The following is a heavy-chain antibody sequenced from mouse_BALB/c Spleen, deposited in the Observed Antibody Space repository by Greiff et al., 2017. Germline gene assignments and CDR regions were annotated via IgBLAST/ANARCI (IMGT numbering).Heavy chain of an antibody. CDR3: ARDPYGAMDY. Sequence: EVKVEESGGGLVKPGGSLKLSCAASGFTFSDYYMYWVRQTPEKRLEWVATISDGGSYTYYPDSVKGRFTISRDNAKNNLYLQMSSLKSEDTAMYYCARDPYGAMDYWGQGTSVTVSS. CDR2: ISDGGSYT. V-gene: IGHV5-4*02. CDR1: GFTFSDYY. J-gene: IGHJ4*01. D-gene: IGHD1-1*01.